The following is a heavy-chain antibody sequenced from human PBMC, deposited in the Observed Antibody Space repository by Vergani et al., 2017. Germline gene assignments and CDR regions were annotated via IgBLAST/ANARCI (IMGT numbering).Heavy chain of an antibody. D-gene: IGHD3-16*01. Sequence: QVQLVESGGGVVQRGGSLRLSCATSGFTLRNYDMQGIRQGPGKGLEFVAFIQFDGSNQYYAASVKGRFTLSRDFSKYTLYLQMNSLRTDDTATYYCAKHFRGWGIDYWGQGTQVIVSS. J-gene: IGHJ4*02. CDR3: AKHFRGWGIDY. CDR1: GFTLRNYD. V-gene: IGHV3-30*02. CDR2: IQFDGSNQ.